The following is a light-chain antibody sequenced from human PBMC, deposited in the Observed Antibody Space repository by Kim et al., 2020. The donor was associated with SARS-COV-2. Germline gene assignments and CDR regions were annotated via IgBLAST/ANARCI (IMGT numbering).Light chain of an antibody. J-gene: IGLJ1*01. CDR1: KLGDKY. CDR3: QAWDSSTYV. Sequence: SVSPGPTARSTCSGEKLGDKYACWYQQKPGQSPVLVIYQDSRRPSGIPERFSGSNSGNTATLTISGTQAMDEADYYCQAWDSSTYVFGTGTKVTVL. CDR2: QDS. V-gene: IGLV3-1*01.